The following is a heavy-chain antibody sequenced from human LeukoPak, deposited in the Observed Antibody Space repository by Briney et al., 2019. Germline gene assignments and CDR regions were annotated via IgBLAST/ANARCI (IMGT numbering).Heavy chain of an antibody. CDR1: GGSISSYY. Sequence: SETLSLTCTVSGGSISSYYWSWIRQPPGKGLEWIGDIYYSGSTNYNPSLKNRVTISVDTSKNQFSLKLSSVTAADTAVYYYARRKWLVLDYWGQGTLVTVSS. J-gene: IGHJ4*02. V-gene: IGHV4-59*01. D-gene: IGHD6-19*01. CDR3: ARRKWLVLDY. CDR2: IYYSGST.